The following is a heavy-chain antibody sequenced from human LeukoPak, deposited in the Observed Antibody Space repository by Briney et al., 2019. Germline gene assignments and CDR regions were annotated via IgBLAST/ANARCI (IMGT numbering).Heavy chain of an antibody. V-gene: IGHV4-34*01. D-gene: IGHD2-15*01. CDR1: GGSFSGYY. CDR2: INHSGST. CDR3: ARIVRGSGSKRPY. Sequence: SETLSLTCAVYGGSFSGYYWSWIRQPPGKGLEWSGEINHSGSTNYNPSLKSRVTISVDTSKNQFSLKLSSVTAADTAVYYCARIVRGSGSKRPYWGQGTLVTVSS. J-gene: IGHJ4*02.